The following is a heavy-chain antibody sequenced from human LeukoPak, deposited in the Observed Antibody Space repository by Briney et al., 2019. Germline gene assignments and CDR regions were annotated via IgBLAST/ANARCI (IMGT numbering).Heavy chain of an antibody. CDR2: IYSGGST. D-gene: IGHD3-9*01. CDR3: ALGLVTDY. V-gene: IGHV3-66*01. CDR1: GFTVSSNF. Sequence: GGSLRLSCATSGFTVSSNFMSWVRQAPGKGLEWVSVIYSGGSTYYADSVKGRFTISRDNSKNTLYLQMNSLRVEDTAVYYCALGLVTDYWGQGTLVTVSS. J-gene: IGHJ4*02.